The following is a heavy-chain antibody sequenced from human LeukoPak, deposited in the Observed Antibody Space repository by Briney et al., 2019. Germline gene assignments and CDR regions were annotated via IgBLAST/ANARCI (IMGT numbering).Heavy chain of an antibody. Sequence: PSETLSLTCTVSGGSTSSSSYYWGWIRQRPGKGLEWIGSVCYSGSTYYNPSLKSRVTISVDTSKNQFSLKLSSVTAADTAVYYRARHTVFGVVRPSYYYYGMDVWGQGTTVTVSS. CDR3: ARHTVFGVVRPSYYYYGMDV. CDR1: GGSTSSSSYY. CDR2: VCYSGST. V-gene: IGHV4-39*01. D-gene: IGHD3-3*01. J-gene: IGHJ6*02.